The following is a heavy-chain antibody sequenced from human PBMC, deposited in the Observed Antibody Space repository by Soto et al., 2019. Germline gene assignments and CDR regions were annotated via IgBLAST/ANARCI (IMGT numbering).Heavy chain of an antibody. CDR2: INAGNGNT. J-gene: IGHJ6*02. Sequence: ASVKVSCKASGYTFTSYAMHWVRQAPGQRLEWMGWINAGNGNTKYSQKFQGRVTITRDTSASTAYMELSSLRSEDTAVYYCASSHSNYALIDYYYYGMDVWGQGTTVTAP. D-gene: IGHD4-4*01. V-gene: IGHV1-3*01. CDR1: GYTFTSYA. CDR3: ASSHSNYALIDYYYYGMDV.